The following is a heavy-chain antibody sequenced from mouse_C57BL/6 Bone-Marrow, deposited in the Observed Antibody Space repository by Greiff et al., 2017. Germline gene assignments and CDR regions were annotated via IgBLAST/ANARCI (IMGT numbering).Heavy chain of an antibody. CDR3: AREAWGWLHAWFAY. Sequence: QVQLKQSGAELVRPGASVKLSCKASGYTFTDYYINWVKQRPGQGLEWIARIYPGSGNTYYNEKFKGKATLTAEKSSSTAYMQLSSLTSEDSAVYFCAREAWGWLHAWFAYWGQGTLVTVSA. V-gene: IGHV1-76*01. D-gene: IGHD2-3*01. CDR1: GYTFTDYY. CDR2: IYPGSGNT. J-gene: IGHJ3*01.